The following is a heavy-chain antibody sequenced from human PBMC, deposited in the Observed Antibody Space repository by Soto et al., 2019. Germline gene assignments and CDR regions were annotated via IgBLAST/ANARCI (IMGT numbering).Heavy chain of an antibody. J-gene: IGHJ6*02. V-gene: IGHV3-30-3*01. Sequence: QVQLVESGGGVVQPGRSLRLSCAASGFTFSSYAMHWVRQAPGKGLEWVAVISYDGSNKYYADSVKGRFTISRDNSKNTLYLQMNSLRAEDTAVYYCARDPADILTGYYYYYYGMDVWGQGTTLTVSS. CDR1: GFTFSSYA. CDR2: ISYDGSNK. CDR3: ARDPADILTGYYYYYYGMDV. D-gene: IGHD3-9*01.